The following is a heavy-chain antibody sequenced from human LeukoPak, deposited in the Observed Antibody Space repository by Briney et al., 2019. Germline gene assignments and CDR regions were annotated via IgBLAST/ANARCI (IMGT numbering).Heavy chain of an antibody. D-gene: IGHD4-17*01. J-gene: IGHJ6*03. CDR3: ARAGTVTTEFDYYYYYYMDV. CDR1: GYTFTSYD. CDR2: MNPNSGNT. V-gene: IGHV1-8*03. Sequence: ASVKVSCKASGYTFTSYDINWVRQATGQGLEWMGWMNPNSGNTGYAQKSQGRVTITRNTSISTAYMELSSLRSEDTAVYYCARAGTVTTEFDYYYYYYMDVWGKGTTVTVSS.